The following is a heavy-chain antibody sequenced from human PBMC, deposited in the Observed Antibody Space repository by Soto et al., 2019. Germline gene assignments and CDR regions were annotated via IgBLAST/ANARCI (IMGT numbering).Heavy chain of an antibody. J-gene: IGHJ6*02. V-gene: IGHV1-8*01. Sequence: ASVKVSCKASGYTFTSYDINWVRQATGQGLEWMGWMNPNSGNTGYAQKFQGRVTMTRNTSISTAYMELSSLRSEDTAVYYCARDTPRITIFGVVLQGMDVWGQGTTVTVSS. CDR1: GYTFTSYD. CDR2: MNPNSGNT. D-gene: IGHD3-3*01. CDR3: ARDTPRITIFGVVLQGMDV.